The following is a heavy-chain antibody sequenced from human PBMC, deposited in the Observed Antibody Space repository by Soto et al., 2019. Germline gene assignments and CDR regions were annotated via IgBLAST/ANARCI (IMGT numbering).Heavy chain of an antibody. D-gene: IGHD1-26*01. CDR2: INAGSGDS. V-gene: IGHV1-3*01. J-gene: IGHJ4*02. Sequence: GASAKVSCKDCEYTFTSYAIHWLRQDPGQSLEWMGWINAGSGDSKYSQKFQGRVTISSDTSASTAYMELSRLSSDDTAVYYCAKSGSFFRPSLGYFDYWGQGTLVTVSS. CDR1: EYTFTSYA. CDR3: AKSGSFFRPSLGYFDY.